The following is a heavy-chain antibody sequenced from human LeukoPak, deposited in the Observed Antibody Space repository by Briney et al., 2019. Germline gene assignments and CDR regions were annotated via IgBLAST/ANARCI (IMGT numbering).Heavy chain of an antibody. V-gene: IGHV3-23*01. J-gene: IGHJ4*02. D-gene: IGHD3-22*01. CDR2: ISGSGGST. CDR1: GFTFSSYA. CDR3: AKERTRRRPGSGYYYVYFDY. Sequence: GGSLRLSCAASGFTFSSYAMSWVRQAPGKGRGWVSAISGSGGSTYYADPVKGRFTISRDNSKNTLYLQMNSLRAEDTAVYYCAKERTRRRPGSGYYYVYFDYWGQGTLVTVSS.